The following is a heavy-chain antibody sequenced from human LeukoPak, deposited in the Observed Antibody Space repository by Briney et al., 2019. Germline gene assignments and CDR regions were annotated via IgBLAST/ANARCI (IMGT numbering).Heavy chain of an antibody. CDR3: AKDNLGYYYYGMDV. Sequence: GGSLRLSCAASGFIFDDYAMHWVRQAPGKGLEWVSGIAWNSGTIGYADSVKGRFTISRDNAKNSLYLQMNSLRAEDTALYSCAKDNLGYYYYGMDVWGQGTTVTVSS. V-gene: IGHV3-9*01. J-gene: IGHJ6*02. CDR2: IAWNSGTI. CDR1: GFIFDDYA.